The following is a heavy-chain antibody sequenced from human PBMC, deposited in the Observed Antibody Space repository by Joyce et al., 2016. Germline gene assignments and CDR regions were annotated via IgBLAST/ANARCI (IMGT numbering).Heavy chain of an antibody. CDR1: GFLFSSKE. J-gene: IGHJ4*02. CDR3: ASPSGAV. Sequence: EVQLVESGGGLVQPGGSLILSCAASGFLFSSKEMNWVRQATGKGLEWIAYISRSGDLIHYADSVRGRFTISRDNAGSSLYLQMESLRAEDTAMYYCASPSGAVWGQGSLVTVSS. D-gene: IGHD6-19*01. CDR2: ISRSGDLI. V-gene: IGHV3-48*03.